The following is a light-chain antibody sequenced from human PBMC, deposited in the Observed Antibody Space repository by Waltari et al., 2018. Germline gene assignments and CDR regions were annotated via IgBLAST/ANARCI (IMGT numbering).Light chain of an antibody. V-gene: IGKV1-8*01. CDR1: QGISSY. CDR3: QQYYSYPRT. J-gene: IGKJ5*01. Sequence: AIRMTQSPSSFSASPGARVTITCRASQGISSYLAWYQKKPGKAPKRLIYATSTFQSVVPSRFSGSVAGTDFTLTISCLQSEDFATYYCQQYYSYPRTFGQGTRLEIK. CDR2: ATS.